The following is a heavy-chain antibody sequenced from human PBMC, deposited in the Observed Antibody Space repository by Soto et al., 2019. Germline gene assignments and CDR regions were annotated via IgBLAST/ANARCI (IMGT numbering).Heavy chain of an antibody. CDR3: ARHRNSGYGPRGVYYYGMDV. V-gene: IGHV1-8*01. J-gene: IGHJ6*02. Sequence: QVQLVQSGAEVKKPGASVKVSCKASGYTFTSYDINWVRQATGQGLEWMGWMNPNSGNTGYAQKFQGRVTMTRNTSISTVYMELSSLRSEDTAVYYCARHRNSGYGPRGVYYYGMDVWGQGTTVTVSS. D-gene: IGHD5-12*01. CDR2: MNPNSGNT. CDR1: GYTFTSYD.